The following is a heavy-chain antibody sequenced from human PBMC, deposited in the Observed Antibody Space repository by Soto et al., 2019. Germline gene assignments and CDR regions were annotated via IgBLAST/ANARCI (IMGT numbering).Heavy chain of an antibody. V-gene: IGHV3-7*03. CDR2: IKQDGSEK. Sequence: GSLRLRCAAAGLTFSNYWMRWVRQAPGKGLEWVANIKQDGSEKYYVDSVKGRFTISRDNAKNSLYLQMNSLRAEDTAVYYCARDQGWRGFTHRAWFDPWGQGTLGTL. J-gene: IGHJ5*02. CDR3: ARDQGWRGFTHRAWFDP. CDR1: GLTFSNYW. D-gene: IGHD3-3*01.